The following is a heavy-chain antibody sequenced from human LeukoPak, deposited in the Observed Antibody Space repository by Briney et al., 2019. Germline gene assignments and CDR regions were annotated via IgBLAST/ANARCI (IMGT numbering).Heavy chain of an antibody. J-gene: IGHJ3*02. V-gene: IGHV3-23*01. D-gene: IGHD4-17*01. Sequence: PGASLRLSCAASGFTFSSYAMSWVRQAPGKGLEWVSAISGSGGSTYYADSVKGLFTISRDNSKNTLYLQMNSLRAEDTTVYYCAKDLGFSTVTTFRIWGQGTMVTVSS. CDR3: AKDLGFSTVTTFRI. CDR1: GFTFSSYA. CDR2: ISGSGGST.